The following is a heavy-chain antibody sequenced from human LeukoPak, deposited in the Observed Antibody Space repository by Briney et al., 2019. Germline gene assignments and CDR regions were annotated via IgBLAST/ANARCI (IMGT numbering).Heavy chain of an antibody. Sequence: ASVKVSCKASGGAFSSYAISWVRQAPGQGLEWMGGIIPIFGTANYAQKFQGRVTITTDESTSTAYMELSSLRSEDTAVYYCARDWYTGDPYYYYYYMDVWGKGTTVTVSS. D-gene: IGHD7-27*01. CDR3: ARDWYTGDPYYYYYYMDV. J-gene: IGHJ6*03. V-gene: IGHV1-69*05. CDR1: GGAFSSYA. CDR2: IIPIFGTA.